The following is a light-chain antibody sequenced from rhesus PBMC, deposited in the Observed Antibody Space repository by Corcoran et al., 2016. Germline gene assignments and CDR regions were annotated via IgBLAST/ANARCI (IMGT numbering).Light chain of an antibody. CDR1: QSLLDSEAGNTY. J-gene: IGKJ3*01. CDR3: MQAREFPFT. CDR2: EVS. Sequence: DIVMTQTPLSLPVTPGEPASISCRSSQSLLDSEAGNTYLDWYLQKPGQSPHLLIYEVSNRASGVPERFSGSGSDTDFTLKISRVEAEDVGVYYCMQAREFPFTFGPGTKLDIK. V-gene: IGKV2-104*02.